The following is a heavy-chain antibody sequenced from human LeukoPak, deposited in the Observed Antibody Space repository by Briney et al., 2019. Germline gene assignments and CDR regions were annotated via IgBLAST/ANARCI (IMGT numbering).Heavy chain of an antibody. CDR2: INSDGSST. CDR1: GFTFSSYW. D-gene: IGHD4-11*01. J-gene: IGHJ5*02. Sequence: PGGSLRLSCAASGFTFSSYWMHWVRQAPGKGLVWVSRINSDGSSTTYADSVKGRFTISRDNAKNTLFLQMNSLRAEDTAVYYCARSSNYGTLNWFDPWGQGTLVTVSS. V-gene: IGHV3-74*01. CDR3: ARSSNYGTLNWFDP.